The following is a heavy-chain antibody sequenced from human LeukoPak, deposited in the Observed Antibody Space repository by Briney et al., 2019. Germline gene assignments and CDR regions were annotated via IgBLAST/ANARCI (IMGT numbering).Heavy chain of an antibody. CDR2: INPNSGGT. Sequence: ASVKVSCKASGYTSTGYYMHWVRQAPGQGLEWMGWINPNSGGTNYAQKFQGRVTMTRDTSISTSYMELSRLGSDDTAVYYCARRGGTAAADMNWFDPWGQGTLVTVSS. CDR3: ARRGGTAAADMNWFDP. J-gene: IGHJ5*02. D-gene: IGHD6-13*01. CDR1: GYTSTGYY. V-gene: IGHV1-2*02.